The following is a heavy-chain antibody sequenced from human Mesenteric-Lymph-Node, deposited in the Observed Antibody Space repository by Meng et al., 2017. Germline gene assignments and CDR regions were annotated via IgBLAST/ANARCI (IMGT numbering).Heavy chain of an antibody. Sequence: QTHRQESGPRLVKPSGHRPLLGRVAGGSISSSNWLSWLRQPPGKGLEWIGEIYHSGSTNYNPSLKSRVTISVDKSKNQFSLNLSSVTAADTAVYYCARVGQWLPIDYWGQGTLVTVSS. D-gene: IGHD6-19*01. V-gene: IGHV4-4*02. CDR3: ARVGQWLPIDY. J-gene: IGHJ4*02. CDR1: GGSISSSNW. CDR2: IYHSGST.